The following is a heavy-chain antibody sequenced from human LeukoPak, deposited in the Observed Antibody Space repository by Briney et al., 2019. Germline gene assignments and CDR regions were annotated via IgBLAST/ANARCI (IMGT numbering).Heavy chain of an antibody. CDR2: ISSDGTST. CDR1: GLNLNTYW. CDR3: VRVTLIREGFDL. V-gene: IGHV3-74*01. D-gene: IGHD3-10*01. Sequence: PGGSLRLSCAASGLNLNTYWMHWVRQTPGKGLVWVARISSDGTSTDYADFVEGRFTISRDNAKNTLYLQMNSLRVDDTAVYYCVRVTLIREGFDLWGQGTLVTVSS. J-gene: IGHJ4*02.